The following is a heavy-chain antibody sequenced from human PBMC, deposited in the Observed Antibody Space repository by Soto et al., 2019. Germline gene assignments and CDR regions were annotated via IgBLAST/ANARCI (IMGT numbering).Heavy chain of an antibody. CDR2: ISSSSSYI. Sequence: GGSLRLSCAASGFTFSSYSMDWVRQAPGKGLEWVSSISSSSSYIYYADSVKGRFTISRDNAKNSLYLQMNSLRAEDTAVYYCESYCGGDCYPLLDVWGQGTTVTVSS. CDR1: GFTFSSYS. D-gene: IGHD2-21*02. CDR3: ESYCGGDCYPLLDV. V-gene: IGHV3-21*01. J-gene: IGHJ6*02.